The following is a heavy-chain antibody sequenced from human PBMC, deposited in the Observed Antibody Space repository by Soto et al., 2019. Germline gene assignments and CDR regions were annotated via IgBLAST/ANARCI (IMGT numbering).Heavy chain of an antibody. Sequence: PGGSLRLSCGTSGFTFSSYGMQWVRQAPGKGLEWVAVISYDGSNKYYADSVKGRFTISRDNSKNTVYLQMSSLRAEDAAVYYCAKTRGYSYDYGMDDWGQGTTVTVSS. CDR2: ISYDGSNK. V-gene: IGHV3-30*18. CDR3: AKTRGYSYDYGMDD. J-gene: IGHJ6*02. CDR1: GFTFSSYG. D-gene: IGHD5-12*01.